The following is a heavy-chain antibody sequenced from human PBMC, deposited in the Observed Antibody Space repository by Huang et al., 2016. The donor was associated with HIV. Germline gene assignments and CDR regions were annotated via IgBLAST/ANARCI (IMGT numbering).Heavy chain of an antibody. Sequence: QVQLRQWGAGLVKPSETLSLTCAVYGGSFSGYYWTWIRQSPGTGLEWIGEINHIGTTNYQPSLKSRVTISKDTAKNQFSLQLTSVSAADTGVYFCAREKAADSAWYGVYYFDYWGEGALVTVTS. CDR1: GGSFSGYY. V-gene: IGHV4-34*01. D-gene: IGHD6-19*01. CDR2: INHIGTT. CDR3: AREKAADSAWYGVYYFDY. J-gene: IGHJ4*02.